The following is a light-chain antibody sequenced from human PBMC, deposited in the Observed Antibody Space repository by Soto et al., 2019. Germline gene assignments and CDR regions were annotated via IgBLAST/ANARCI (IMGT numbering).Light chain of an antibody. CDR1: QSVSNN. CDR3: QQYNNWWT. V-gene: IGKV3-15*01. J-gene: IGKJ1*01. CDR2: GAS. Sequence: EIVMTQSPATLSVSPGERATLSCRASQSVSNNLAWYQKKPGQAPRLLIYGASTRATGIPARFSGSGSGTEFTLTISSLQSEDFAFYDCQQYNNWWTFGQGNRVDIK.